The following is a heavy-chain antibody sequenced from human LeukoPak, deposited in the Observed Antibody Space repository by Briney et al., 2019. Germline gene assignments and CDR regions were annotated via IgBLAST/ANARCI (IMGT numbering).Heavy chain of an antibody. V-gene: IGHV3-43D*03. CDR1: GFTFDDYA. CDR3: AKNHSVAGSNLYYYYYYMDV. CDR2: ISWDGAST. Sequence: PGGSLRLSCAASGFTFDDYAMHWVRQAPGKGLEWVSLISWDGASTYYADSVKGRFTISRDNSKNSLYLQMNSLRAEDTALYYCAKNHSVAGSNLYYYYYYMDVWGKGTTVTVSS. D-gene: IGHD6-19*01. J-gene: IGHJ6*03.